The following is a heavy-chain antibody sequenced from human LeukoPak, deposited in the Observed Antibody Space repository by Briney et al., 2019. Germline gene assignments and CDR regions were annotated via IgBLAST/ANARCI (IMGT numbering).Heavy chain of an antibody. J-gene: IGHJ4*02. CDR3: ALYYYDSSGYAYFDY. Sequence: GGSLRLSCAASGFTFSSYAMSWVRQARGKGLEWVSAISGSGGSTYYADSVKGRFTISRDNSKNTLYLQMNSLRAEDTAVYYCALYYYDSSGYAYFDYWGQGTLVTVSS. CDR2: ISGSGGST. V-gene: IGHV3-23*01. CDR1: GFTFSSYA. D-gene: IGHD3-22*01.